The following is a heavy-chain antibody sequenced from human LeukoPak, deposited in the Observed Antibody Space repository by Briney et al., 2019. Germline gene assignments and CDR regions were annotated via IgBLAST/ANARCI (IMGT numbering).Heavy chain of an antibody. CDR1: GGSISSYY. V-gene: IGHV4-4*07. CDR3: ARGYSSNWYFDS. D-gene: IGHD6-13*01. J-gene: IGHJ4*02. CDR2: IYTSESTST. Sequence: PSETLSLTCTVSGGSISSYYWSWIRQPAGRGLEWIGRIYTSESTSTTYNPTLKSRVTMSVDTPRNQFSLNLGSVTAADTAVYYCARGYSSNWYFDSWGQGTLVTVSS.